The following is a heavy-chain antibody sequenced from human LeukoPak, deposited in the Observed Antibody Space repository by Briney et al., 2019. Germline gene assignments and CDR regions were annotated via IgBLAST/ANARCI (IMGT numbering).Heavy chain of an antibody. Sequence: SETLSLTCAVYGGSFSGYYWSWIRQPPGKGLEWIGEINHSGSTNYNPSLKSRVTISVDTSKNQFSLKLSSVTAADTAVYHCARGSSGSYYLTYYYYMDVWGKGTTVTVSS. J-gene: IGHJ6*03. CDR3: ARGSSGSYYLTYYYYMDV. D-gene: IGHD3-10*01. V-gene: IGHV4-34*01. CDR2: INHSGST. CDR1: GGSFSGYY.